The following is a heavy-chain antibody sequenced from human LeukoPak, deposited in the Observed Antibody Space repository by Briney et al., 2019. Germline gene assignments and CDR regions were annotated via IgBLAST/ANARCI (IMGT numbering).Heavy chain of an antibody. CDR2: INPNSGGT. CDR1: GYTFTGYY. V-gene: IGHV1-2*02. Sequence: ASVKVSCKASGYTFTGYYMHWVRQAPGQELDWMGWINPNSGGTNFAQKFQGRVTMTRDASISTAYMELSRLRSDDTAVYYCARGGYSGYDNDYWGQGTLVTVSS. J-gene: IGHJ4*02. CDR3: ARGGYSGYDNDY. D-gene: IGHD5-12*01.